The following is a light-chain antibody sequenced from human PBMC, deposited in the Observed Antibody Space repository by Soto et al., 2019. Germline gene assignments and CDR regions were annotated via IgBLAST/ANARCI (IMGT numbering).Light chain of an antibody. CDR2: AAS. Sequence: DIQITQSLSSLSGSVVDSVPLTSRASQVITKDVAWYQQKPGKAPKRLIYAASSLQSGVPSRFSGSGFGTDFTLTISSLQPEDSAIYYCQQADTFPITCGQGTRLEIK. J-gene: IGKJ5*01. V-gene: IGKV1-17*01. CDR1: QVITKD. CDR3: QQADTFPIT.